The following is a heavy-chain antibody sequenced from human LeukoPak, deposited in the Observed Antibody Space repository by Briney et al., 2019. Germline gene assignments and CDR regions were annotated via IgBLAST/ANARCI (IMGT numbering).Heavy chain of an antibody. CDR3: ARDQVGD. CDR1: GFTFSTYT. V-gene: IGHV3-30*09. Sequence: GSLRLSCAASGFTFSTYTMHWVRQAPGKGLEWVGAISYDGTNEYYADSVKDRFAISRDNSKNTLFLQMNTLRPEDTAVYYCARDQVGDWGQGTLVTVSS. D-gene: IGHD3-16*01. CDR2: ISYDGTNE. J-gene: IGHJ4*02.